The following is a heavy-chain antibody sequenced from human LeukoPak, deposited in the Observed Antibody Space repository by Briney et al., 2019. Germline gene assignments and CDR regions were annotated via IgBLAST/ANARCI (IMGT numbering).Heavy chain of an antibody. D-gene: IGHD3-10*01. J-gene: IGHJ4*02. CDR2: INHSGST. CDR3: ARNLRRGYYGSGSPIDY. Sequence: SETLSLTCAVYGGSFSGYYWSWIRQPPGKGLEWIGEINHSGSTNYNPSLKSRVTISVDTSKNQFSLKLSSVTAADTAVYYCARNLRRGYYGSGSPIDYWGQGTLATVSS. V-gene: IGHV4-34*01. CDR1: GGSFSGYY.